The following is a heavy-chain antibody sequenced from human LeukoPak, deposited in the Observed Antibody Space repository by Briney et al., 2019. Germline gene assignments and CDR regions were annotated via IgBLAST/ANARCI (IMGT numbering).Heavy chain of an antibody. D-gene: IGHD3-22*01. V-gene: IGHV1-69*05. J-gene: IGHJ4*02. Sequence: ASVKVSCKASGGTFSSYAISWVRQAPGQGLEWMGRIIPIFGTANYAQKFQGRVTITTDESTSTAYMELSSLRSEDPAFYYGAGDRVHYYESSGYPEDDYWGQGTLVTVSS. CDR2: IIPIFGTA. CDR3: AGDRVHYYESSGYPEDDY. CDR1: GGTFSSYA.